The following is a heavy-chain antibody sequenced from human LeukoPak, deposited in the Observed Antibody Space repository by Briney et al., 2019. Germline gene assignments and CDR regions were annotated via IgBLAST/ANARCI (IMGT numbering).Heavy chain of an antibody. CDR2: ISSSSSYI. CDR1: GFTFSSYS. Sequence: GGSLRPSCAASGFTFSSYSMNWVRQAPGKGLEWVSSISSSSSYIYYADSVKGRYTISRDNAKNSLYLQMNSLRAEDTAVYDCARDSGFDYWGQGTLVTVSS. CDR3: ARDSGFDY. V-gene: IGHV3-21*01. J-gene: IGHJ4*02.